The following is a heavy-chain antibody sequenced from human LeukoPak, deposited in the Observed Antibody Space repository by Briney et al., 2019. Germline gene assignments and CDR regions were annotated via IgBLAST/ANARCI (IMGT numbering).Heavy chain of an antibody. CDR3: ATDIYSGGWYDY. D-gene: IGHD6-19*01. CDR1: GYTLTELS. J-gene: IGHJ4*02. Sequence: ALVKVSCKVSGYTLTELSMHWVRQAPGKGLEWMGGFDPEDGETIYAQKFQGRVTMTEDTSTDTAYMELSSLRSEDTAVYYCATDIYSGGWYDYWGQGTLVTVSS. V-gene: IGHV1-24*01. CDR2: FDPEDGET.